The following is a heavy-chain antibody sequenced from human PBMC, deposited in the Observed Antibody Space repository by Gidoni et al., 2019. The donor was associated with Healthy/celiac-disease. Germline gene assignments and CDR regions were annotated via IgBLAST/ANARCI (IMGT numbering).Heavy chain of an antibody. Sequence: EVQLVESGGGLVQPGRSLRLSCAASGFTFDDYAMNWVRQAPGKGLEWVSGISWNSGSIGYADSVKGRFTISRDNAKNSLYLQMNSLRAEDTALYYCAKAPVWSTVTSRFDYWGQGTLVTVSS. CDR3: AKAPVWSTVTSRFDY. CDR1: GFTFDDYA. D-gene: IGHD4-17*01. J-gene: IGHJ4*02. CDR2: ISWNSGSI. V-gene: IGHV3-9*01.